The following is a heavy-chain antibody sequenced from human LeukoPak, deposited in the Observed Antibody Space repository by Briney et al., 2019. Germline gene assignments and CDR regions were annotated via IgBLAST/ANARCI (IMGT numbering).Heavy chain of an antibody. CDR2: IIPIFDTP. CDR3: ARAPTWGGMVTYYYMDV. V-gene: IGHV1-69*05. J-gene: IGHJ6*03. Sequence: SVKVSCKASGGTFSSFTITWVRQAPGQGLEWMGGIIPIFDTPTYAQRFQGRVTMTRNTSISTAYMELSSLRSEDTAVYYCARAPTWGGMVTYYYMDVWGKGTTVTISS. CDR1: GGTFSSFT. D-gene: IGHD3-16*01.